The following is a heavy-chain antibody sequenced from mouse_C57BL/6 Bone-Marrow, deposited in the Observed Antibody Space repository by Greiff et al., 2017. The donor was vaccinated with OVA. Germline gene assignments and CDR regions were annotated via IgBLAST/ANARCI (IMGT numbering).Heavy chain of an antibody. V-gene: IGHV1-81*01. D-gene: IGHD1-1*01. CDR1: GYTFTSYG. J-gene: IGHJ1*03. Sequence: VQLQQSGAELARPGASVKLSCKASGYTFTSYGISWVKQRTGQGLEWIGEIYPRSGNTYYNEKFKGKATLTADKSSSTAYMELRSLTSEDSAVYFCALLLWYFDVWGTGTTVTVSS. CDR2: IYPRSGNT. CDR3: ALLLWYFDV.